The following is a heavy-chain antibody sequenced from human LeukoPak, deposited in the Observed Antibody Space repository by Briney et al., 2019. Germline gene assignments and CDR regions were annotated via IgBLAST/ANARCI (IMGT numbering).Heavy chain of an antibody. CDR1: GFTFSNYW. J-gene: IGHJ4*02. V-gene: IGHV3-7*01. CDR3: ARAGGRASGSSY. CDR2: IKQDGSET. D-gene: IGHD1-26*01. Sequence: GGSLRLSCAASGFTFSNYWMSWVRQAPGKGLEWVANIKQDGSETYYVDSVKGRSTISRDNSNNSLYLQMSSLRAEDTAVYYCARAGGRASGSSYWGQGTLVTVSS.